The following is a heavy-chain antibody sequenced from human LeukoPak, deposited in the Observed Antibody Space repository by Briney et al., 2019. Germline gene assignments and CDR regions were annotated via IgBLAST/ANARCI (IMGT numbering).Heavy chain of an antibody. CDR3: ARARHREGYKSSWYEN. V-gene: IGHV3-13*01. J-gene: IGHJ4*02. CDR1: GFTVSGND. CDR2: ISIAGVT. Sequence: GGSLRLSCAASGFTVSGNDMHWVRQIIGKGLEWVSGISIAGVTYYPGSVKGRFIISRENAKNSLFLQMNSLRAGDTAVYYCARARHREGYKSSWYENWGQGTLVTVSS. D-gene: IGHD6-13*01.